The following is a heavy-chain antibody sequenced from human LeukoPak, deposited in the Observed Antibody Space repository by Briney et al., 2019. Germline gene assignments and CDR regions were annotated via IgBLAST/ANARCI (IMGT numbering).Heavy chain of an antibody. CDR1: GFTFRSYS. J-gene: IGHJ5*02. CDR2: ISSSSSYI. CDR3: AREFGDYGGNSGWFDP. Sequence: GGSLRLSCAASGFTFRSYSMNWVRQAPGKGLEWVSSISSSSSYIYYADSVKGRFTISRDNAKNSLYLQMNSLRAEDTAVYYCAREFGDYGGNSGWFDPWGQGTLVTVSS. V-gene: IGHV3-21*01. D-gene: IGHD4-23*01.